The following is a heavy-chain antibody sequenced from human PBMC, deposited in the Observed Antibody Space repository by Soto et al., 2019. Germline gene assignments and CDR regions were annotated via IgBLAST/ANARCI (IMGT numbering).Heavy chain of an antibody. CDR2: FSYSATT. Sequence: SETLSLTCTVSGDSISGYYWSCIRQPPGKGLEWIGYFSYSATTNYNPSLKSRVTISADTSKNQLSLKLSSVTAADTAVYYCAREYYYNGGSSRWFDPWGQGIPVTV. CDR1: GDSISGYY. D-gene: IGHD3-10*01. V-gene: IGHV4-59*01. J-gene: IGHJ5*02. CDR3: AREYYYNGGSSRWFDP.